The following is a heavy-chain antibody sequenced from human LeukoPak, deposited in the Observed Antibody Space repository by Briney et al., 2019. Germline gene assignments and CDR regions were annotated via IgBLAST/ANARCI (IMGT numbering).Heavy chain of an antibody. J-gene: IGHJ5*02. Sequence: PGGSLRLSCAASGFTFSSYAMHWARQAPGKGLEWVAVISYDGSNKYYADSVKGRFTISRDNSKNTLYLQMNSLRAEDTAVYYCAREGWNTYYDILTGSNWFDPWGQGTLVTVSS. CDR2: ISYDGSNK. CDR3: AREGWNTYYDILTGSNWFDP. CDR1: GFTFSSYA. D-gene: IGHD3-9*01. V-gene: IGHV3-30-3*01.